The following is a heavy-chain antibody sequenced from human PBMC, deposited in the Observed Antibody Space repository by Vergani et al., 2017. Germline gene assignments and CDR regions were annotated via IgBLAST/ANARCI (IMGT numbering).Heavy chain of an antibody. CDR1: GFTFDDYT. J-gene: IGHJ4*02. CDR2: ISWDGGST. D-gene: IGHD2-15*01. V-gene: IGHV3-43*01. Sequence: EVQLVESGGVVVQPGGSLRLSCAASGFTFDDYTMHWVRQAPGKGLEWVSLISWDGGSTYYADSVKGRFTISRDNSKNSLSLQMNSLRTEDTALYYCAKDIFPGVVVAATPDYWGQGTLVTVSS. CDR3: AKDIFPGVVVAATPDY.